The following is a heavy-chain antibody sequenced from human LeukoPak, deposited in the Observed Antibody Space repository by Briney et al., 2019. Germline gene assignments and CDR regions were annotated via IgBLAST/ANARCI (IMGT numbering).Heavy chain of an antibody. CDR1: GYTFTSYG. D-gene: IGHD1-26*01. CDR3: ARDQPRRGPGNHDY. V-gene: IGHV1-18*01. Sequence: GASVKVSCKASGYTFTSYGISWVRQAPGQGLEWMGWISAYNGNTNYAQKLQGRVTMTTDTSTSTAYMELSSLRSEDTAVYYCARDQPRRGPGNHDYWGQGTQVTVSS. J-gene: IGHJ4*02. CDR2: ISAYNGNT.